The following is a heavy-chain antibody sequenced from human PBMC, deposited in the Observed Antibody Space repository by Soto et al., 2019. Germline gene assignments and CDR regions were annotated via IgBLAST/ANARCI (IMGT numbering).Heavy chain of an antibody. J-gene: IGHJ4*02. CDR1: GGSISSGGYY. Sequence: QVQLQESGPGLVKPSQTLSLTCTVSGGSISSGGYYWSWIRQHPGKGLEWIGYIYYSGSTYYNPSLKSRVTISVDTSKNQFSLKLSSVTAADTAVYYCARDYCSSTSCYLFDYWGQGTLVTVSS. CDR3: ARDYCSSTSCYLFDY. CDR2: IYYSGST. V-gene: IGHV4-31*03. D-gene: IGHD2-2*01.